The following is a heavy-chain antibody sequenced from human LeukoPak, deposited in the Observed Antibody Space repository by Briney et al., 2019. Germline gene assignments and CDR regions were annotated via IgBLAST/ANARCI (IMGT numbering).Heavy chain of an antibody. CDR3: ARVRRITGTTALDY. V-gene: IGHV4-30-4*08. Sequence: SETLSLTCTVSGGSISSGGYYWSWIRQPPGKGLEWIGYIYYSGSTYYNPSLKSRVTISVDTSKNQFSLKLSSVTAADTAVYYCARVRRITGTTALDYWGQGTLVTVSS. J-gene: IGHJ4*02. CDR1: GGSISSGGYY. CDR2: IYYSGST. D-gene: IGHD1-7*01.